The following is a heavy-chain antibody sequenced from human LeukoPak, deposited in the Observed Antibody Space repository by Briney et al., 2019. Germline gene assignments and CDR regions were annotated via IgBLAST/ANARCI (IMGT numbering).Heavy chain of an antibody. J-gene: IGHJ4*02. V-gene: IGHV4-34*01. Sequence: PSETLSLTCAVYGGSLSGYYWSWLRQPPGKGLEWIGEINHSGSTNYNPSLKSRVTISVDTSKNQFSLKLSSVTAADTAVYYCARVSGIVVVPAASEGPLYYFDYWGQGTLVTVSS. D-gene: IGHD2-2*01. CDR2: INHSGST. CDR1: GGSLSGYY. CDR3: ARVSGIVVVPAASEGPLYYFDY.